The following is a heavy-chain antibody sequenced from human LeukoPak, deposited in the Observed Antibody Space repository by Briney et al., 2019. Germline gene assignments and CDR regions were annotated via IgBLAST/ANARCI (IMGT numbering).Heavy chain of an antibody. V-gene: IGHV3-43D*03. CDR3: ARDPRGMVNTPRYFDY. J-gene: IGHJ4*02. CDR2: ISWDGGST. Sequence: GGSLRLSCAASGFTFDDYAMHWVRQAPGKGLEWVSLISWDGGSTYYADSVKGRFTISRDNSKNTLYLQMNSLRAEDTAVYYCARDPRGMVNTPRYFDYWGQGTLVTVSS. D-gene: IGHD4-17*01. CDR1: GFTFDDYA.